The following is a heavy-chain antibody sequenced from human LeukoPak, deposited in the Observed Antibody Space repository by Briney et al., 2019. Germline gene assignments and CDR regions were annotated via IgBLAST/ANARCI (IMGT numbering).Heavy chain of an antibody. J-gene: IGHJ4*02. V-gene: IGHV3-53*01. Sequence: PGGSLRLSCAASGFTVTTYYMSWVRQAPGKGLEWISVIYSAGHTYYADSVKGRFAISRDNSNNTLYLQMNSLRAEDTAVYYCARGIYGPYYFVSWGQGTLVTVSS. CDR2: IYSAGHT. CDR1: GFTVTTYY. CDR3: ARGIYGPYYFVS. D-gene: IGHD2/OR15-2a*01.